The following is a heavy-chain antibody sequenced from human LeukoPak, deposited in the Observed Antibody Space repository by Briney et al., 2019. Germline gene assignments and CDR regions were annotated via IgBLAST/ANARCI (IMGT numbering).Heavy chain of an antibody. D-gene: IGHD1-26*01. J-gene: IGHJ4*02. CDR3: ARGGSYQSLFDY. CDR2: IIPIFGTA. Sequence: ASVKVSCKASGGTFSSYAISWVRQAPGQGLEWMGGIIPIFGTANYAQKFQGRVTITTDESTSTAYMELSSLRSEDTAVYYCARGGSYQSLFDYWGQGTLVTVSS. CDR1: GGTFSSYA. V-gene: IGHV1-69*05.